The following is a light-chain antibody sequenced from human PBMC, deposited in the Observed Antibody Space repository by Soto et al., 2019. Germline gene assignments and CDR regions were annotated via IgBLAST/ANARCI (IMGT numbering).Light chain of an antibody. V-gene: IGKV1-9*01. Sequence: DIQLTQSPSFLSASVGDRFTITCRSSQDISTFLTWYQQKPGKAPKFLIYVASTFQSGVPSRFSGSGSGTEFTLTISSLQPEDFGTYYCQQLNSYPRTFGQGTKVDIK. CDR2: VAS. J-gene: IGKJ1*01. CDR3: QQLNSYPRT. CDR1: QDISTF.